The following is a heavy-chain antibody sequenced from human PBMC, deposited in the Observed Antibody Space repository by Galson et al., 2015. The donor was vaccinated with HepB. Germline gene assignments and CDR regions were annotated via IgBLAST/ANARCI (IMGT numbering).Heavy chain of an antibody. CDR1: GGTFSTYA. CDR3: ARGVSSGGPFDN. D-gene: IGHD6-19*01. J-gene: IGHJ4*02. V-gene: IGHV1-69*13. CDR2: IIPISGTA. Sequence: SVKVSCKASGGTFSTYAISWVRQAPGQGLEWVGGIIPISGTANYAQSFQGRVTLTADESTSTAYMELSSLRSDDTAVYYCARGVSSGGPFDNWGQGTLVTVSS.